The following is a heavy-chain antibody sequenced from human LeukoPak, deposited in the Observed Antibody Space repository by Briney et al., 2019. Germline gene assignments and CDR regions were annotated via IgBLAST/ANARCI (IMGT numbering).Heavy chain of an antibody. J-gene: IGHJ4*02. V-gene: IGHV3-23*01. D-gene: IGHD3-22*01. CDR2: ISGSGGST. Sequence: GGSLRLSCAASGFTFSSYAMSWVRQAPGKGLEWVSAISGSGGSTYYADSVKGRFTISRDNSKNTLYLQMNSLRAEDTAVYYCARVYFYDSSGYLGPFDYWGQGALVTVSS. CDR3: ARVYFYDSSGYLGPFDY. CDR1: GFTFSSYA.